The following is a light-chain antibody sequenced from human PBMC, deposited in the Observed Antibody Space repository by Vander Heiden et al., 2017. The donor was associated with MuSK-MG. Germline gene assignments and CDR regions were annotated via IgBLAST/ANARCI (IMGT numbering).Light chain of an antibody. CDR3: QQSYSIPLT. Sequence: IQMTQSPSSLSASLGDRVTITCRASQSISSYLNWYQHKPGKAPKLLIYAASSLESGVPSRFSGSGSGTDFTLTISSLQPEDFATYYCQQSYSIPLTFGGGTKVEIK. CDR1: QSISSY. J-gene: IGKJ4*01. CDR2: AAS. V-gene: IGKV1-39*01.